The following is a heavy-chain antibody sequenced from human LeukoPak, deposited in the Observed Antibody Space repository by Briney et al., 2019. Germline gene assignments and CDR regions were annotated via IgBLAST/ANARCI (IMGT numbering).Heavy chain of an antibody. D-gene: IGHD4-17*01. CDR2: ISYGGDK. Sequence: GRSLRLSCPASGFTFRTYGLHWVRQAPGKGLEWLTVISYGGDKYYADSVKGRFSISRDNSKNTLFLEMNTLRPEDTAVYYCAREGHGDNGFFDKWGQGTLVTVAS. CDR3: AREGHGDNGFFDK. V-gene: IGHV3-30*14. CDR1: GFTFRTYG. J-gene: IGHJ4*02.